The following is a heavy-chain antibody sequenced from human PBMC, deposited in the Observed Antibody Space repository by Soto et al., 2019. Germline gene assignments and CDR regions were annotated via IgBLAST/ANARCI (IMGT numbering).Heavy chain of an antibody. CDR3: ARDLGKRDSQYY. CDR1: GFTFSSVS. CDR2: ISTRRDYI. J-gene: IGHJ4*02. D-gene: IGHD3-22*01. V-gene: IGHV3-21*01. Sequence: GGSLRLSCEGSGFTFSSVSMNWVRQAPGKGLEWVSSISTRRDYIHYADSGKGRFTISRDNAKNSLYLQMNSLRAEDAAVYFCARDLGKRDSQYYWGQGYLVTVSP.